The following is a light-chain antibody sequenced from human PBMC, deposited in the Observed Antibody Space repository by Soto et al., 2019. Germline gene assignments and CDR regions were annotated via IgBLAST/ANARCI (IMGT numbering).Light chain of an antibody. V-gene: IGKV3-20*01. Sequence: EIVLTQSPGTLSLSPGERATLSCRASQSVSSCYLAWYQQKPGQAPRLLIYGASSWATGIPARFSGSGSGTDFTLTISSLEPEDIAVYYCQQYGNSPWTFGQGTKVEIK. CDR3: QQYGNSPWT. J-gene: IGKJ1*01. CDR1: QSVSSCY. CDR2: GAS.